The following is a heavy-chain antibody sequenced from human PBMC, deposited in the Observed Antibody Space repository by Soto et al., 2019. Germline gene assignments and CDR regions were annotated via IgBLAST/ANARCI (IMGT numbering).Heavy chain of an antibody. Sequence: GGSLRLSCAASGFTFTRYSMNWVRQAPGKGLEWVSSISSTTNYIYYGDSMKGRFTISRDNAKNSLYLEMNSLRAEDTAVYYCARESEDLTSTFDDWGQGTLVTVSS. CDR1: GFTFTRYS. J-gene: IGHJ4*02. V-gene: IGHV3-21*06. CDR3: ARESEDLTSTFDD. CDR2: ISSTTNYI.